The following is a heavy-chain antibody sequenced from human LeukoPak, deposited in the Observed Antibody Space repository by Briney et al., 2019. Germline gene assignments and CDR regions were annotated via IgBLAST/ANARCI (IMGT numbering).Heavy chain of an antibody. Sequence: GASVKVSCKVSGYTFTSYYMHWVRQAPGQGLEWMGIINPSGGSTSYAQKFQGRVTMTRDTSTSTVYMELSSLRSEDTAVYYCARDMTTMVRGVETDDYWGQGTLVTVSS. CDR2: INPSGGST. J-gene: IGHJ4*02. V-gene: IGHV1-46*01. CDR3: ARDMTTMVRGVETDDY. D-gene: IGHD3-10*01. CDR1: GYTFTSYY.